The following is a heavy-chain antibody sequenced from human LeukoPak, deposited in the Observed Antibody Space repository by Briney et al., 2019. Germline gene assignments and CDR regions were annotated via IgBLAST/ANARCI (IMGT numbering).Heavy chain of an antibody. CDR2: IHYSGST. Sequence: SETLSLTCTVSGGSISSGGYYWSWIRQHPGKGLEWIGYIHYSGSTYYNPSLKSRVTISVDTSKNQFSLKLSSVTAADTAVYYCARGKGSGAAADYYYCGMDVWGKGTTVTVSS. CDR1: GGSISSGGYY. V-gene: IGHV4-31*03. J-gene: IGHJ6*04. CDR3: ARGKGSGAAADYYYCGMDV. D-gene: IGHD6-13*01.